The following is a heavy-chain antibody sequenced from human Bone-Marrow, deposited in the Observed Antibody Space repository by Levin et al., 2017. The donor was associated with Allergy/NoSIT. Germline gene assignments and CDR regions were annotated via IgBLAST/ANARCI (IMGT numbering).Heavy chain of an antibody. D-gene: IGHD3-10*01. V-gene: IGHV3-23*01. CDR1: GFTFSSYA. CDR2: ISGSGGST. Sequence: PGGSLRLSCAASGFTFSSYAMSWVRQAPGKGLEWVSAISGSGGSTYYADSVKGRFTISRDNSKNTLYLQMNSLRAEDTAVYYCAKRRARWGGSGSYYNLDYWGQGTLVTVSS. J-gene: IGHJ4*02. CDR3: AKRRARWGGSGSYYNLDY.